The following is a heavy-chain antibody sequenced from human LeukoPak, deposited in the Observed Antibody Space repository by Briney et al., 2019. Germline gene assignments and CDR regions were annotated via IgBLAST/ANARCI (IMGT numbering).Heavy chain of an antibody. V-gene: IGHV3-48*04. J-gene: IGHJ5*02. CDR3: TYLRTPYYNDKWLDP. D-gene: IGHD3/OR15-3a*01. Sequence: GGSLRLTCAVSGFTITSWSMNWVRQAPGKGLEWLSYISSGSSPIYYADSVKGRFTISRDDTKNLVYLQMNSLRAEDTAVYYCTYLRTPYYNDKWLDPWGQGALVTVSS. CDR2: ISSGSSPI. CDR1: GFTITSWS.